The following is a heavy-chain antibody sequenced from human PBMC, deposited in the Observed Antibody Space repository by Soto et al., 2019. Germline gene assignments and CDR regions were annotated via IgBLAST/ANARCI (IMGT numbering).Heavy chain of an antibody. J-gene: IGHJ4*02. CDR3: AKNGYRAARQGFDY. V-gene: IGHV3-23*01. D-gene: IGHD6-6*01. CDR1: GFTFSSYA. CDR2: ISGSGGST. Sequence: LSLTCAASGFTFSSYAMSWVRQAPGKGLEWVSAISGSGGSTYYADSVKGRFTISRDNSKNTLYLQMNSLRAEDTAVYYCAKNGYRAARQGFDYWGQGTLVTVSS.